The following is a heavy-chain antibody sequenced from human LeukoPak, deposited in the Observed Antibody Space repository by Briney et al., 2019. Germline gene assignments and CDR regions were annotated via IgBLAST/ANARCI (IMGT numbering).Heavy chain of an antibody. CDR3: ARGSISGRTTVQYFDY. J-gene: IGHJ4*02. CDR1: GGSFSGYY. CDR2: INHSGST. V-gene: IGHV4-34*01. D-gene: IGHD4-17*01. Sequence: SETLSLTXAVYGGSFSGYYWSWIRQPPGKGLEWIGEINHSGSTNYNPSLKSRVTISVDTSKNQFSLKLSSVTAADTAVYYCARGSISGRTTVQYFDYWGQGTLVTVSS.